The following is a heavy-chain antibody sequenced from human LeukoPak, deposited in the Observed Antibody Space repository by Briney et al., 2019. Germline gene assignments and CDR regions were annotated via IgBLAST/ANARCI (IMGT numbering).Heavy chain of an antibody. CDR3: ARQLDIAAAYFGY. CDR2: IFYSGST. Sequence: PSETLSLTCTVSGGSISSSSYYGGWIRQPPGKGLEWIGSIFYSGSTYYNPSLKSRVTISVDASKNQFSLRLISVTAADTAVFYCARQLDIAAAYFGYWGQGILVTVSS. D-gene: IGHD6-13*01. V-gene: IGHV4-39*01. CDR1: GGSISSSSYY. J-gene: IGHJ4*02.